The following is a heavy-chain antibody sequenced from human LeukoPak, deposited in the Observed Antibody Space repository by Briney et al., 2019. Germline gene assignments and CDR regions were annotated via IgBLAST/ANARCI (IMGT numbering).Heavy chain of an antibody. Sequence: AGGSLRLPCAASGFHFSSFAMSWVRQAPGKGLEWVSSISLSGGTTYHADSAKGRFTISRDNSKNTLYLQMNSLRAEDTAIYYCAKSRTPVTTCFDFWGQGALVTVSS. V-gene: IGHV3-23*01. CDR1: GFHFSSFA. CDR3: AKSRTPVTTCFDF. D-gene: IGHD4-17*01. J-gene: IGHJ4*02. CDR2: ISLSGGTT.